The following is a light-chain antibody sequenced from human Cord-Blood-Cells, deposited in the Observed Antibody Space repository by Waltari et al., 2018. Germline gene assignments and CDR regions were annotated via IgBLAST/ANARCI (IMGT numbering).Light chain of an antibody. CDR3: QQYGSSPRT. V-gene: IGKV3-20*01. CDR2: GAS. CDR1: QSVSSSY. J-gene: IGKJ2*01. Sequence: EIVLTQSPGTLSLSPGERATLSCRASQSVSSSYLAWYQQKPCQAPRLLIYGASSRATGIPDRFSGSGSGTDFTLTISRREPEDFAVYYCQQYGSSPRTFGQGTKLEIK.